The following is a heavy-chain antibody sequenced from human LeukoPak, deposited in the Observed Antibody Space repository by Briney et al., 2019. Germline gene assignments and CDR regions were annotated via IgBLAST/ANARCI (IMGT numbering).Heavy chain of an antibody. CDR2: INPSGGST. V-gene: IGHV1-46*01. D-gene: IGHD3-16*01. CDR3: ASHDARGGARHSFDI. CDR1: GYTFTSYY. Sequence: GASVKVSRKASGYTFTSYYMHWVRQAPGQGLEWMGIINPSGGSTSYAQKFQGRVTMTRDTSTSTVYMELSSLRPEDTAVYYCASHDARGGARHSFDIWGQGTMVTVSS. J-gene: IGHJ3*02.